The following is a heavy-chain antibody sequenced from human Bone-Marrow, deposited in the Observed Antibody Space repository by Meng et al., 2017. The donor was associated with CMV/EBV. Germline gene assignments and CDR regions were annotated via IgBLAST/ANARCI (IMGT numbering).Heavy chain of an antibody. CDR2: RSYSGTT. V-gene: IGHV4-31*03. D-gene: IGHD6-19*01. CDR3: ARGNVGVAGGGVDS. CDR1: GGPINHGAYY. J-gene: IGHJ4*02. Sequence: SETLSLTCSASGGPINHGAYYWSCIRHLSGKGLEWIGCRSYSGTTYYNPSLESRVTISVDTSKKQFSLELPSVTAADTDVYYWARGNVGVAGGGVDSWGQGTLVTVSS.